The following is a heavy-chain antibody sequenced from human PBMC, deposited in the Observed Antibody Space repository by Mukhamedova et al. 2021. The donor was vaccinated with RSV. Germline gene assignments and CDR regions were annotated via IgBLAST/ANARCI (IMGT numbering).Heavy chain of an antibody. J-gene: IGHJ4*02. D-gene: IGHD2-2*01. V-gene: IGHV4-30-2*04. CDR2: ST. CDR3: ARVLGKDIVVVPAEVIYDY. Sequence: STYYNPSLKSRVTISVDTSKNQFSLKLSSVTAADTAVYYCARVLGKDIVVVPAEVIYDYWGQGTLVTVSP.